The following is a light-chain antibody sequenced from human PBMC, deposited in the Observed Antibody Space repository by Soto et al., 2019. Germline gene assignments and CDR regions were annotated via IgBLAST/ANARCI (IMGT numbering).Light chain of an antibody. J-gene: IGKJ1*01. Sequence: DIQMTQSPSSLSASIGDRVTITCRPSQTINSDLGWYQQKPGSAPKRLIYSASRLHSGVPSRFSGSGSETEFTRTINCLQPEDFATYYCLQYRSYPWAFGQGTKVEI. CDR1: QTINSD. CDR3: LQYRSYPWA. CDR2: SAS. V-gene: IGKV1-17*01.